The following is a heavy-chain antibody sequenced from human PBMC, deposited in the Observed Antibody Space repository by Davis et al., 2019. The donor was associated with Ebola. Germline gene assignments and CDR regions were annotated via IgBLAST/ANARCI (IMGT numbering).Heavy chain of an antibody. V-gene: IGHV1-69*11. D-gene: IGHD3-22*01. CDR3: ARVRTAYYYDSSDFPSWFDP. CDR1: GGVFSSYA. CDR2: IIPILRAS. J-gene: IGHJ5*02. Sequence: AASVKVSCKASGGVFSSYAIGWVRQAPGQGLEWMGQIIPILRASNYAENFQGRVTITADESTTTAYMELTGLRFDDTAMYYCARVRTAYYYDSSDFPSWFDPWGQGTLVTVSS.